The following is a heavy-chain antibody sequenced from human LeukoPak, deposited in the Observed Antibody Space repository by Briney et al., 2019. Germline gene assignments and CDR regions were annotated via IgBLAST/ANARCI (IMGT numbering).Heavy chain of an antibody. CDR3: ANGDYGGPKPGFDY. CDR1: GFTFSSYG. Sequence: TGGSLRLSCAASGFTFSSYGMHWVRQAPGKGLEWVAFIRYDGSNKYYADSVRGRFTISRDNSKNTLYLQMNSLRAEGTAVYYCANGDYGGPKPGFDYWGQGTLVTVSS. J-gene: IGHJ4*02. CDR2: IRYDGSNK. D-gene: IGHD4-23*01. V-gene: IGHV3-30*02.